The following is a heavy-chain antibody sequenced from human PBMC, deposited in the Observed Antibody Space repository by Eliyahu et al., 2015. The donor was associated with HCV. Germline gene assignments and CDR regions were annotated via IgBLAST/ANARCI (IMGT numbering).Heavy chain of an antibody. Sequence: EVQLVESGGGLIQPGGSLRLSCAASGFTVSSTHMSWVRQAPGKGLEWLSVLYSGGRIYYADSVKGRFTISRDDSQNTLYLQMNSLGVEDTGLYYCARDFNLDHWFDSWGQGTLVTVSS. CDR3: ARDFNLDHWFDS. CDR2: LYSGGRI. V-gene: IGHV3-53*01. J-gene: IGHJ5*01. D-gene: IGHD1-20*01. CDR1: GFTVSSTH.